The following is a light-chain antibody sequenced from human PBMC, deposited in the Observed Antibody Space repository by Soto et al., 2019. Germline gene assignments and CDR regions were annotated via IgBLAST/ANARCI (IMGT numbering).Light chain of an antibody. J-gene: IGLJ1*01. Sequence: QPALTQPPSASGTPGQRVTISCSGSSSNIGSNYVYWYQQLPGTAPKLLMYRNNKRPSGVPDRFSGSKSGTSASLAISGLRSEDEADYYCAAWDDRVSGSYVFGTGTKVTVL. V-gene: IGLV1-47*01. CDR2: RNN. CDR3: AAWDDRVSGSYV. CDR1: SSNIGSNY.